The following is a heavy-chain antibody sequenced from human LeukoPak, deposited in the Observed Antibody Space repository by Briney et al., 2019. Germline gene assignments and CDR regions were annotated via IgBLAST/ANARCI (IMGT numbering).Heavy chain of an antibody. CDR1: GYTFTSYD. CDR3: ARLYSGYDMGCDY. Sequence: ASVTVSCKASGYTFTSYDINWVRQAHGPGLEWMGWMNPNSGNTAYAQKFQSRVTITRNTSISTAYMELSSLRSEDTAVYYWARLYSGYDMGCDYWGQGTLVTVSS. CDR2: MNPNSGNT. D-gene: IGHD5-12*01. V-gene: IGHV1-8*03. J-gene: IGHJ4*02.